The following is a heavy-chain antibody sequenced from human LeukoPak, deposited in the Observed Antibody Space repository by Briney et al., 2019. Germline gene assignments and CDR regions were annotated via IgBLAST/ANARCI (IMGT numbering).Heavy chain of an antibody. Sequence: GGSLRLSCAASGFNFANHAMSWVRQTAGKGLEWVSAISGGGDITYYADSVKGRFTISRDNAKNSLYLQMNSLRAEDTAVYYCATPLDYYDTSDSHQGGDWGQGTLVTISS. CDR2: ISGGGDIT. CDR3: ATPLDYYDTSDSHQGGD. CDR1: GFNFANHA. V-gene: IGHV3-23*01. J-gene: IGHJ4*02. D-gene: IGHD3-22*01.